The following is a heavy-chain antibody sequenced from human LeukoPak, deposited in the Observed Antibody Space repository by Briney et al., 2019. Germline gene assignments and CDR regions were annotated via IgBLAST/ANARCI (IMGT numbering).Heavy chain of an antibody. D-gene: IGHD1-26*01. CDR1: GFTFSSYW. CDR2: IKQDGSEK. Sequence: PGGSLRLSCAASGFTFSSYWMSWVRQAPGKGLEWVANIKQDGSEKYYVDSVKGRFTISRDNAKNSLYLQMNSLRAEDTAVYYCARARRGSYKGVGAFDIWGQGTMVTVSS. J-gene: IGHJ3*02. CDR3: ARARRGSYKGVGAFDI. V-gene: IGHV3-7*01.